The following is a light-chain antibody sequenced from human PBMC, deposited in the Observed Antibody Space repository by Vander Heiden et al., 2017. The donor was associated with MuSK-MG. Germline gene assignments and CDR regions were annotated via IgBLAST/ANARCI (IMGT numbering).Light chain of an antibody. Sequence: QSVLTQPPSASGTPGQRLTISCSGSSSNIGSNTVNWYQQLPGTAPKLRIYINNQRPSGVPDRFACSKSGTSASPAITGLQSEDEAEDDCAAWDDSLNGVVFGGGTKLTVL. V-gene: IGLV1-44*01. CDR2: INN. CDR3: AAWDDSLNGVV. CDR1: SSNIGSNT. J-gene: IGLJ3*02.